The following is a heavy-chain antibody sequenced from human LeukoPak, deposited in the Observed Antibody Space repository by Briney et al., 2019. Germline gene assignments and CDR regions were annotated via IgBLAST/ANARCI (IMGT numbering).Heavy chain of an antibody. Sequence: SVKVSCKTSGYIFSNHYIHWVRQAPEQGPEWMGIIRPSSGRADYTQKFQGRVTMTRDMSTTTVYMELTTLGSDDTAVYFCAREPPESYYFDYWGQGTLVTVSS. V-gene: IGHV1-46*01. CDR3: AREPPESYYFDY. CDR2: IRPSSGRA. D-gene: IGHD2/OR15-2a*01. CDR1: GYIFSNHY. J-gene: IGHJ4*02.